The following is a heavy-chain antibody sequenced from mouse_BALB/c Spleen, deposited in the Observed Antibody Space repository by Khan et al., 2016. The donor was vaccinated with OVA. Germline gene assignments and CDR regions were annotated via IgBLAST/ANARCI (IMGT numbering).Heavy chain of an antibody. D-gene: IGHD1-1*02. CDR3: ARAGYGGFAY. CDR1: GFTFSDYY. Sequence: EVELVESGGGLVKPGGSLKLSCAASGFTFSDYYMYWVRQTPEKRLEWVATISDGGSSTYYPDSVKGRFTISRDNAKNHRSLQMSSLKSEDTARYYCARAGYGGFAYWGQGTLVTVSA. CDR2: ISDGGSST. V-gene: IGHV5-4*02. J-gene: IGHJ3*01.